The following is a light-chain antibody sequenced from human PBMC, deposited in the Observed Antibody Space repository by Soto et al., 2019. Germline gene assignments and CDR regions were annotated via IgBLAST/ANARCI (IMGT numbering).Light chain of an antibody. CDR2: GAS. CDR1: QSVSSSY. J-gene: IGKJ3*01. Sequence: VLSHSLGTLSFSTGERAALTPSASQSVSSSYLAWFQQKPGQAPRLLIYGASSRATGIPDRFSGSGSGTDFTLTISRLEPEDFAVYYCQQYGNAPFTFGPGTKVDIK. CDR3: QQYGNAPFT. V-gene: IGKV3-20*01.